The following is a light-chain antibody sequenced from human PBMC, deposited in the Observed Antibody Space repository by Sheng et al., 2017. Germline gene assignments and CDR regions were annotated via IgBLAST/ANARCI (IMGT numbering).Light chain of an antibody. CDR1: QSIGSW. V-gene: IGKV1-5*03. CDR3: QQYNSYPLT. CDR2: KAS. J-gene: IGKJ4*01. Sequence: DIQMTQSPSTLSASVGDRVTITCRASQSIGSWLAWLQQKPGKAPKVLIYKASSLESGVPSRFSGSGSGTEFTLTISSLQPDDFATYYCQQYNSYPLTFGGGTKVEIK.